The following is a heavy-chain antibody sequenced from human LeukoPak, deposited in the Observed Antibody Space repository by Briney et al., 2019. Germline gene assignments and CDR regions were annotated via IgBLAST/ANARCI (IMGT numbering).Heavy chain of an antibody. D-gene: IGHD2-2*01. J-gene: IGHJ4*02. V-gene: IGHV3-23*01. Sequence: GGSLRLSCAASGFTFSSYAMSWVRQAPGEGLEWVSAISGSGGSTYYADSVKGRFTISRDNSKNTLYLQMNSLRAEDTAVYYCAKGVVGGYYFDYWGQGTLVTVSS. CDR3: AKGVVGGYYFDY. CDR1: GFTFSSYA. CDR2: ISGSGGST.